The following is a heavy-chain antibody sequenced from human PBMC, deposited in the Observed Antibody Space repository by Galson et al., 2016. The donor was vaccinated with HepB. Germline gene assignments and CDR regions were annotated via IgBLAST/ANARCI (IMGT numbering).Heavy chain of an antibody. J-gene: IGHJ6*02. CDR1: GYSFISYG. CDR2: ISTYNGNT. CDR3: ARDGTLSGSYYHFYGMDV. Sequence: SVKVSCKASGYSFISYGISWVRQARGQGLEWMGWISTYNGNTNYEQKFKGRVTLTADISTSTAQMELRSLRSDDTAVYYCARDGTLSGSYYHFYGMDVWGHGTTVTVSS. D-gene: IGHD1-26*01. V-gene: IGHV1-18*01.